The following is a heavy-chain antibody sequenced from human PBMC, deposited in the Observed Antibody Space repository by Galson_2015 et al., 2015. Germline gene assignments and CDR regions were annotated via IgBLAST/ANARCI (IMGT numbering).Heavy chain of an antibody. J-gene: IGHJ4*02. CDR3: ARVSVRFGGTTPSVIDS. CDR1: GFTFSSYW. Sequence: SLRLSCAASGFTFSSYWMSWVRQAPGKGLEWVANIKEGGSEKYYVDSVKGRFTISRDNAKNSLFLQMNSLRAEDTAVYYCARVSVRFGGTTPSVIDSWGQGTLVTVSS. V-gene: IGHV3-7*03. CDR2: IKEGGSEK. D-gene: IGHD3-16*01.